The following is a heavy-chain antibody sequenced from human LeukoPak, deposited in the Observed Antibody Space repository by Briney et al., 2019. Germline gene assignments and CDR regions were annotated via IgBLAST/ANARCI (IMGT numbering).Heavy chain of an antibody. J-gene: IGHJ4*02. D-gene: IGHD5-18*01. V-gene: IGHV3-23*01. CDR2: ISGSGGST. Sequence: HSGGSLRLSCAASGFTFTTYAMSWVRQAPGKGLEWVSAISGSGGSTYYADSVKGRFIISRDNSKNTLYLQMTSVRAEDTAVYYCAKDQSYVPSGGSSSFDSWGQGTLVTVSS. CDR1: GFTFTTYA. CDR3: AKDQSYVPSGGSSSFDS.